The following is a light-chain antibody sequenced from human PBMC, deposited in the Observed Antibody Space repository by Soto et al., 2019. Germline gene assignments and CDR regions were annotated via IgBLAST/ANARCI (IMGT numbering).Light chain of an antibody. CDR3: QQYTDSRT. J-gene: IGKJ1*01. CDR2: GVS. V-gene: IGKV3-20*01. CDR1: QSISSSY. Sequence: EIVLTQSPGTLSLSPGERATLSCRASQSISSSYSAWYQQKPGQAPRLLVYGVSSRATDVPDRFSGSGSGTDFTLTISRLEPEDFAVYYCQQYTDSRTFGQGTKV.